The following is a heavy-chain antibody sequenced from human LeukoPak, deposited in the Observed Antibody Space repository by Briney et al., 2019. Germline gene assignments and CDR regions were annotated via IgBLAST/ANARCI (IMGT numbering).Heavy chain of an antibody. J-gene: IGHJ4*02. CDR3: ARTNGVRGVIVGGNFDY. D-gene: IGHD3-10*01. V-gene: IGHV1-2*02. CDR2: ININSSGT. CDR1: GYTFTGYY. Sequence: ASVTVSCNASGYTFTGYYMHWVRQAHGQGLEWMGCININSSGTNYAQKFQGRVTMTSDTSISTAYMELSRLRSDDTAVYYCARTNGVRGVIVGGNFDYWGQGTLVTVSS.